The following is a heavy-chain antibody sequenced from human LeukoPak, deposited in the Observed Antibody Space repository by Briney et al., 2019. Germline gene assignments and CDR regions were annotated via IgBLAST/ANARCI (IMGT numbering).Heavy chain of an antibody. Sequence: PSETLSLTCAVYGGSFSGYYWSWIRQPPGKGLEWIGEINHSGSTNYNPSLKSRVTISVDTSKNQFSLKLSSVTAADTAVYYCARGAPIVATIWAHGWYFDLWGRGTLVTVSS. CDR2: INHSGST. CDR1: GGSFSGYY. CDR3: ARGAPIVATIWAHGWYFDL. D-gene: IGHD5-12*01. J-gene: IGHJ2*01. V-gene: IGHV4-34*01.